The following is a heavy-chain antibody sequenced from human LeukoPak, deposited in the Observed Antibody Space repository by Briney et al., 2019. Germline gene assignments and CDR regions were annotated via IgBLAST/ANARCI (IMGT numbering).Heavy chain of an antibody. CDR1: GGSISSYY. J-gene: IGHJ4*02. D-gene: IGHD2/OR15-2a*01. V-gene: IGHV4-59*08. Sequence: SETLSLTCTVSGGSISSYYWSWIRQPPGKGLEWIAYISNIGSINYNPSLKSRVTISLDTSKNQFSLKLSSVTAADTAVYYCAGHHPRNTVDFWGQGTLVTVSS. CDR2: ISNIGSI. CDR3: AGHHPRNTVDF.